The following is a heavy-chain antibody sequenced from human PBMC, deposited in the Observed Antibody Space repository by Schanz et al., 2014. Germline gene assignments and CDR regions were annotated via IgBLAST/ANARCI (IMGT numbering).Heavy chain of an antibody. CDR3: AKDPHRDYGGKPQAFDI. V-gene: IGHV3-30*02. J-gene: IGHJ3*02. CDR2: IWSDGSRT. CDR1: GFIFSNYG. Sequence: QVQLVESGGGVVQRGGSLRLSCAASGFIFSNYGMHWVRQAPGKGLEWVAFIWSDGSRTYHAESVKGRFTISRDNSRNTLYLQMDSLRDEDTALYYCAKDPHRDYGGKPQAFDIWGQGTMVTVSS. D-gene: IGHD4-17*01.